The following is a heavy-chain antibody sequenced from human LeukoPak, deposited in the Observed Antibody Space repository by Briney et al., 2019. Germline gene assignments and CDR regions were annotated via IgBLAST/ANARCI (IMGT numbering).Heavy chain of an antibody. CDR3: AKDAGKILRYFDSTV. D-gene: IGHD3-9*01. J-gene: IGHJ4*02. CDR2: ISAYNGNT. Sequence: ASVKVSCKASGYTFTSYGISWVRQAPGQGLEWMGWISAYNGNTNYAQKLQGRVTMTTDTSTSTAYMELRSLRSDDTAVYYCAKDAGKILRYFDSTVWGQGTLVTVSS. V-gene: IGHV1-18*04. CDR1: GYTFTSYG.